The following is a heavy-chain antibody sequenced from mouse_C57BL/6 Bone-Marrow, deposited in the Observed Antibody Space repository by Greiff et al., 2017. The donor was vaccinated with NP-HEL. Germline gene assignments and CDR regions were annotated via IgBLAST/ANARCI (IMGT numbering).Heavy chain of an antibody. V-gene: IGHV3-1*01. J-gene: IGHJ1*03. CDR1: GLSLTSGFD. CDR3: ARRFWYFDV. CDR2: ISYSGCT. Sequence: VQPGESGPCLVKPSQSLSLTRPVTGLSLTSGFDSHWIPHFSRNKLEWMGDISYSGCTNYNPTLKSRITITHDTSKNHFFLKLNSVTTEDTATYYCARRFWYFDVWGTGTTVTVSS.